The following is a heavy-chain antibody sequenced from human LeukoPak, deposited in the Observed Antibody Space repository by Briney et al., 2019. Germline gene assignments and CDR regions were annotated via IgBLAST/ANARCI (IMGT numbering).Heavy chain of an antibody. CDR2: ISGSGGST. CDR3: AKGLGYCSSTSCYIENFDY. D-gene: IGHD2-2*02. CDR1: GFTFSSYA. Sequence: VQPGGSLRLSCAASGFTFSSYAMSWVRQAPGKGLEWVSAISGSGGSTYYADSVKGRFTISRDNSKNTLYLQMNSLRAEDTAVYYCAKGLGYCSSTSCYIENFDYWGQGTLVTVSS. V-gene: IGHV3-23*01. J-gene: IGHJ4*02.